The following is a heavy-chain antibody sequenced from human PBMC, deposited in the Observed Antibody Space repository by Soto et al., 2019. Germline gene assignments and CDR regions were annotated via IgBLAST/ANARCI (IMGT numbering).Heavy chain of an antibody. V-gene: IGHV3-23*01. CDR3: AKDHXGIAAASLPWGYYGMDV. CDR2: ISGSGGST. J-gene: IGHJ6*02. D-gene: IGHD6-13*01. Sequence: PGGSLRLSCAASGFTFSSYAMSWVRQAPGKGLEWVSAISGSGGSTYYADSVKGRFTISRDNSKNTLYLQMNSLRSEDTAVYYCAKDHXGIAAASLPWGYYGMDVWGQGTTVTVSS. CDR1: GFTFSSYA.